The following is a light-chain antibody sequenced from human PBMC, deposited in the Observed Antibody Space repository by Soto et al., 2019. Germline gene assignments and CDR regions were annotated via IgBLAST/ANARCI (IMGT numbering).Light chain of an antibody. J-gene: IGKJ2*01. CDR1: QGIRSD. Sequence: IQMTQSPSSLSASVGDRVTITCRASQGIRSDLNWYQQKPGKAPKLLIYAASSLQSGVPSRFSGSGSGTDFTLTISSLQPEDFATYYCQQSYGTPLYTFGQGTKVDIK. CDR3: QQSYGTPLYT. CDR2: AAS. V-gene: IGKV1-39*01.